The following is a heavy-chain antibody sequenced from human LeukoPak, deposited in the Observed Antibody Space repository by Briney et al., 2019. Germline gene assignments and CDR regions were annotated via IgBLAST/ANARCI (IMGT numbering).Heavy chain of an antibody. V-gene: IGHV1-2*02. CDR3: ARENCSGGSCYDSDAFDI. CDR1: GYTFTGYF. D-gene: IGHD2-15*01. J-gene: IGHJ3*02. CDR2: INTNSGGT. Sequence: RASVKVSCKGSGYTFTGYFMHWVRQAPGQGLEWMGWINTNSGGTNYAQKFQGRVTMTRDTSISTAYMELSRLRSDDTAVYYCARENCSGGSCYDSDAFDIWGQGTMVTVSS.